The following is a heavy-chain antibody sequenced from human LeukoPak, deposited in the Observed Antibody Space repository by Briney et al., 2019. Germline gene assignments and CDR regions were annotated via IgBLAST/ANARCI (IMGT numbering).Heavy chain of an antibody. CDR1: GGTFSSYA. CDR2: IIPIFGTA. D-gene: IGHD3-22*01. J-gene: IGHJ4*02. Sequence: GASVKVSCKASGGTFSSYAISWVRQAPGQGLEWMGGIIPIFGTANYAQKFQGRVTITADKSTSTAYMELSSLRSEDTAVYYCARVNYYDRGYNFDYWGQGTLVTVSS. V-gene: IGHV1-69*06. CDR3: ARVNYYDRGYNFDY.